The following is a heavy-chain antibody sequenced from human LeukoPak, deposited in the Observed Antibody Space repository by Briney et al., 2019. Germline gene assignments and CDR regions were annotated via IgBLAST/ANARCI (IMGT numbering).Heavy chain of an antibody. CDR2: INPSGGST. CDR3: AREAAHDYGDYSSWGYYYYGMDV. J-gene: IGHJ6*02. V-gene: IGHV1-46*01. Sequence: ASVKVSCKASGYTFTSYYMHWVRQAPGQGLEWMGIINPSGGSTSYAQKFQGRVTMTRDTSTSTVYMELSSLRSEDTAVYYCAREAAHDYGDYSSWGYYYYGMDVWGQGTTVTVSS. D-gene: IGHD4-17*01. CDR1: GYTFTSYY.